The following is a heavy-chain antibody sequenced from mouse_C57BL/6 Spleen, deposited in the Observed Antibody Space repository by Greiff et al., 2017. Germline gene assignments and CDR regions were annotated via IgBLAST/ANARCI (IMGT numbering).Heavy chain of an antibody. CDR3: ARGITTVVATRGYFDY. CDR1: GYTFTSYG. Sequence: QVQLQQSGAELARPGASVKLSCKASGYTFTSYGISWVKQRTGQGLEWIGEIYPRSGNTYYNEKFKGKATLTADKSSSTAYMELRSLTSEDSAVYFCARGITTVVATRGYFDYWGQGTTLTVSS. V-gene: IGHV1-81*01. D-gene: IGHD1-1*01. CDR2: IYPRSGNT. J-gene: IGHJ2*01.